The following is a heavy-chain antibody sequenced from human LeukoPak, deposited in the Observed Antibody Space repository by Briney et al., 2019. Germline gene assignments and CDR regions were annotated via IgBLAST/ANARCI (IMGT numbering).Heavy chain of an antibody. J-gene: IGHJ5*02. CDR3: ARGGFYYDFWSGYYTSHGWFDP. Sequence: SEALSLTCAVYGGSFSGYYWSWIRQPPGKGLEWIGEINHSGSTNYNPSLKSRVTISVDTSKNQFSLKLSSVTAADTAVYYCARGGFYYDFWSGYYTSHGWFDPWGQGTLVTVSS. V-gene: IGHV4-34*01. CDR2: INHSGST. CDR1: GGSFSGYY. D-gene: IGHD3-3*01.